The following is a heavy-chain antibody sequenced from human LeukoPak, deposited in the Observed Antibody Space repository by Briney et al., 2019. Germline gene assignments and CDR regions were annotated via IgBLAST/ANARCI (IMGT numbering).Heavy chain of an antibody. CDR3: AKDKAIDGVIPPDY. CDR2: ISGDGGST. Sequence: GGSLRLSCAASGFTFDDYAMHWVRQAPGKGLEWVSLISGDGGSTYYADSVRGRFTISRDNSKNSLYLQMNSLRTEDTALYYCAKDKAIDGVIPPDYWGQGTLVTVSS. V-gene: IGHV3-43*02. D-gene: IGHD2-21*01. J-gene: IGHJ4*02. CDR1: GFTFDDYA.